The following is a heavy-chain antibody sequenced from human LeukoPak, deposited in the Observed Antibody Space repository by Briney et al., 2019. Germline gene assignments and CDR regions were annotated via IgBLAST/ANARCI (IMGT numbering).Heavy chain of an antibody. D-gene: IGHD3-3*01. V-gene: IGHV3-30*03. CDR1: GFTFSGYA. J-gene: IGHJ5*02. Sequence: GGSLRLSCAASGFTFSGYAMNWVRQAPGKGLEWVAVMSYEETYKNYAEAVKGRFTISRDDSKNTLFLQMSSLRPEDTAVYYCARDFGVIRRSWGQGTLVSVSS. CDR3: ARDFGVIRRS. CDR2: MSYEETYK.